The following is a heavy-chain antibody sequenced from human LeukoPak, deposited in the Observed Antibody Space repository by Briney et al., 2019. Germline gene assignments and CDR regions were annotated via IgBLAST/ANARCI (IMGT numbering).Heavy chain of an antibody. Sequence: GGSLRLSCAASGFTFSDYYMSWIRPAPGKGLEWVSYISSSGSTIYYADSVKGRFTISRDNAKNSLYLQMNSLRAEDTAVYYCARLYYYDSSGYYNDYWGQGTLVTVSS. CDR3: ARLYYYDSSGYYNDY. V-gene: IGHV3-11*01. CDR1: GFTFSDYY. J-gene: IGHJ4*02. D-gene: IGHD3-22*01. CDR2: ISSSGSTI.